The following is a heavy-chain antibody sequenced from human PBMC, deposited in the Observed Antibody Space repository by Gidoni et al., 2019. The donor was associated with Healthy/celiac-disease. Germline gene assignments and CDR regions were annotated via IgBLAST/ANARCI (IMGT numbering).Heavy chain of an antibody. CDR3: AHRGPLYSSSWYYFDY. CDR2: IYWNDDK. V-gene: IGHV2-5*01. D-gene: IGHD6-13*01. CDR1: GFSLSTSGVG. J-gene: IGHJ4*02. Sequence: QITLKESGPTLVKPTQTLTLTCTFSGFSLSTSGVGVGWIRQPPGKALEWLALIYWNDDKRYSPSLKSRLTITKDTSKNQVVLTMTNMDPVDTATYYCAHRGPLYSSSWYYFDYWGQGTLVTVSS.